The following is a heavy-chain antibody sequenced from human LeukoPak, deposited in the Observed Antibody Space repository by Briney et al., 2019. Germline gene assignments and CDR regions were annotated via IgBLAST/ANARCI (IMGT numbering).Heavy chain of an antibody. V-gene: IGHV4-34*09. Sequence: SETLSLTCAVYGGSFSGYYWSWLRQPPGKGLEWIGEINHSGSTNYNPSLKSRVTISVDTSKNQFSLKLSSVTAADTAVYYCAREGVLGAFDIWGQGTMVTVSS. D-gene: IGHD3-3*02. CDR2: INHSGST. CDR3: AREGVLGAFDI. CDR1: GGSFSGYY. J-gene: IGHJ3*02.